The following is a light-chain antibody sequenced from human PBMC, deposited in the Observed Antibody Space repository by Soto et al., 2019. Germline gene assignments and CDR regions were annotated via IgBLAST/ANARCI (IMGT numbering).Light chain of an antibody. CDR1: QSISSSY. J-gene: IGKJ1*01. CDR3: QQYCKT. Sequence: EIVLTQSPGTLSLSPGERATLSCRASQSISSSYLAWYQQKPGQAPRLLIYAASSRATGIPDRFSGRGSGTDFTLTISRLEPVDFAVYYGQQYCKTFGQGTKVEIK. V-gene: IGKV3-20*01. CDR2: AAS.